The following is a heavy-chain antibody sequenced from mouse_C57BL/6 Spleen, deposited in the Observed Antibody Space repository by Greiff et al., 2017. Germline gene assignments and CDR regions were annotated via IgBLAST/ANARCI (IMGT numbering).Heavy chain of an antibody. Sequence: EVQLVESGEGLVKPGGSLKLSCAASGFTFSSYAMSWVRQTPEKRLEWVAYISSGGDYIYYADTVKGRFTISRDNARNTLYLQMSSLKSEDTAMYYCTRDYYGSGYWYFDVWGTGTTVTVSS. D-gene: IGHD1-1*01. J-gene: IGHJ1*03. CDR2: ISSGGDYI. CDR1: GFTFSSYA. CDR3: TRDYYGSGYWYFDV. V-gene: IGHV5-9-1*02.